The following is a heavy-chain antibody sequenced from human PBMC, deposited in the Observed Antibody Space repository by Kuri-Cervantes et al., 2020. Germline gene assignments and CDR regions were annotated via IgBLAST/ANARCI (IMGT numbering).Heavy chain of an antibody. CDR2: IYYSGST. J-gene: IGHJ4*02. V-gene: IGHV4-59*12. CDR3: ARTPHDYGDYVDY. CDR1: GGSISSYY. Sequence: SETLSLTCTVSGGSISSYYWSWIRQPPGKGLEWIGYIYYSGSTNYNPSLKSRVTISVDTSKNQFSLKLSSVTAADTAVYYCARTPHDYGDYVDYWGQGTLVTVSS. D-gene: IGHD4-17*01.